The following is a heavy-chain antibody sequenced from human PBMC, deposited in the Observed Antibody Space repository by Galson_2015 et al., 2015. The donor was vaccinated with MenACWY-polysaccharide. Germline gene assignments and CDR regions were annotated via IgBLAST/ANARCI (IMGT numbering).Heavy chain of an antibody. CDR1: GYTFTNYW. Sequence: QSGAEVKKPGESLKISCKGSGYTFTNYWIGWVRQMPGKGLEWMGIIYPGDSDTRYSPSFQGQVTISADKSISTAYLQWTSLKASDTAIYYCARRLEVEVFDPWGQGTLVTVSS. CDR2: IYPGDSDT. CDR3: ARRLEVEVFDP. D-gene: IGHD6-19*01. J-gene: IGHJ5*02. V-gene: IGHV5-51*01.